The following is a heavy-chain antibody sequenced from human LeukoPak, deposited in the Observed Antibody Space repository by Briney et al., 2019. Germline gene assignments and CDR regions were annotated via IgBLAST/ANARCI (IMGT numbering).Heavy chain of an antibody. CDR1: GFSFCCCG. Sequence: SGGSLRLSCAASGFSFCCCGMHWVLQAPGKGLDWVAFLWANGRNNYYAGSVEGRFTISRDSSKNTLYLQMTSLRADDTAIYYCARERAPFDGFDIWGRGTVVTVSS. D-gene: IGHD4/OR15-4a*01. V-gene: IGHV3-33*01. CDR2: LWANGRNN. J-gene: IGHJ3*02. CDR3: ARERAPFDGFDI.